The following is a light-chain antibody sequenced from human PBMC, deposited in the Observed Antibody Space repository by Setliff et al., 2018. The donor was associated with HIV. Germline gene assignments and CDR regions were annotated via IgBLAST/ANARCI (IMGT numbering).Light chain of an antibody. Sequence: QSVLTQPPSVSGAPGQSVTISCTGSSSXXGAAYDVHWYRQFPGTAPKLLIYGNINRPSGVPDRFSGSKSGTSGSLTITGLQAEDEADSYCQSYDSSLSAHVFGTGTKVTVL. J-gene: IGLJ1*01. CDR2: GNI. CDR1: SSXXGAAYD. CDR3: QSYDSSLSAHV. V-gene: IGLV1-40*01.